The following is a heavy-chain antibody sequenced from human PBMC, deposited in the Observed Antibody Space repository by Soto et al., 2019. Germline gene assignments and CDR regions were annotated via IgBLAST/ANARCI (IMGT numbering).Heavy chain of an antibody. CDR2: IWYDGSNK. V-gene: IGHV3-33*01. CDR1: GFTFSSYG. J-gene: IGHJ4*02. CDR3: ARSEVTTRYNYFDY. D-gene: IGHD4-17*01. Sequence: QVQLVESGGGVVQPGRSLRLSCAASGFTFSSYGMHWVRQAPGKGLEWVAVIWYDGSNKFYADSVKGRFTISRDNSKKSLYRQRNSLRAEATAGYYCARSEVTTRYNYFDYLGQGTLVTLSS.